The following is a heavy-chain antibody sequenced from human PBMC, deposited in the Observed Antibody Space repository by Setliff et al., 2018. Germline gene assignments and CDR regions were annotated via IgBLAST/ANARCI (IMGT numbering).Heavy chain of an antibody. CDR2: INTNTGNP. CDR1: GYTFSSYA. V-gene: IGHV7-4-1*02. J-gene: IGHJ6*03. CDR3: ARGEYTSLPSGVYYHMDV. D-gene: IGHD6-6*01. Sequence: ASVKVSCKASGYTFSSYAMNWVRQAPGQGLEWMGWINTNTGNPTYAQGFTGRFVFSLDTSVSTTYLQSSSLKAEDTAVYYCARGEYTSLPSGVYYHMDVWGKGTTVTV.